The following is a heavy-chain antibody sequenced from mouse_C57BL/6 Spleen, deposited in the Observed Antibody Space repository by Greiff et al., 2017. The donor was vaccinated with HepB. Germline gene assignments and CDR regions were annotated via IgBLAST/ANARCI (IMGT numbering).Heavy chain of an antibody. CDR1: VYTFTSYW. CDR2: IGPNSGVT. V-gene: IGHV1-72*01. CDR3: ATTASD. J-gene: IGHJ4*01. Sequence: QVHLQQPGAELLIPWASVHLSCKAFVYTFTSYWMHSVKHRPGRGFEWIGRIGPNSGVTKYSEKFKCNATLTVDKSSSTDYMQLSSLGSEESAVYYCATTASDWGQGTSGTVSS. D-gene: IGHD1-2*01.